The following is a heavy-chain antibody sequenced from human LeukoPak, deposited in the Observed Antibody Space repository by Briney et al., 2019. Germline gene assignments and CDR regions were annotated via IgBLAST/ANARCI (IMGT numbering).Heavy chain of an antibody. D-gene: IGHD3-10*01. J-gene: IGHJ6*03. Sequence: GGSLRLSCAASGFTFSSYWMSWVRQAPGKGLEWVANIKQDGSEKYYVDSVKGRFTISRDNAKNSLYLQMNSLRAEDTAVYYCARGSYYYGSGSYSIPLYYYYYYMDVWGKGTTVTVSS. CDR1: GFTFSSYW. CDR3: ARGSYYYGSGSYSIPLYYYYYYMDV. CDR2: IKQDGSEK. V-gene: IGHV3-7*01.